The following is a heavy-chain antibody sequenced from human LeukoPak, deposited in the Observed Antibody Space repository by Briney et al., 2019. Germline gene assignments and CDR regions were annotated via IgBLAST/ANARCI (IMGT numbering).Heavy chain of an antibody. CDR2: ISGSGGST. V-gene: IGHV3-23*01. J-gene: IGHJ4*02. CDR1: GFTFSSYA. CDR3: AKNYLEDGYNLPLDY. D-gene: IGHD5-12*01. Sequence: PGGSLRLSCAASGFTFSSYAMSWVRQAPGKGLEWVSAISGSGGSTYYADSVKGRFTISRDNSKNTLYLQMNSLRAEDTAVYYCAKNYLEDGYNLPLDYWGQGTLVTVSS.